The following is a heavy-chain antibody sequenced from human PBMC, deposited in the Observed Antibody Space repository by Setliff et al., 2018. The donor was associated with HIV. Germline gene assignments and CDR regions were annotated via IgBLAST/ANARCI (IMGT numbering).Heavy chain of an antibody. Sequence: GGSLRLHCAASGFGYGSHGMHWVRQAPGKGLEWVAFIRYDGNKKYYVDSVKGRFTISRDNSKDTLFLQMDSLRAEDTAVYYCAKDPSVTIFGVITHNWFDPWGQGTLVTVSS. CDR1: GFGYGSHG. J-gene: IGHJ5*02. D-gene: IGHD3-3*01. CDR2: IRYDGNKK. V-gene: IGHV3-30*02. CDR3: AKDPSVTIFGVITHNWFDP.